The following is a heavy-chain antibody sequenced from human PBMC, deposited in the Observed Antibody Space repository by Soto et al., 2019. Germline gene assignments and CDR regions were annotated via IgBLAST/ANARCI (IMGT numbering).Heavy chain of an antibody. D-gene: IGHD3-16*01. CDR1: GYTFTSYD. CDR2: INAGNGNT. V-gene: IGHV1-3*01. Sequence: ASVKVSCKASGYTFTSYDMHWVRQAPGQRLEWMGWINAGNGNTKYSQKFQGRVTITRDTSASTAYIELSSLRSEDTAVYYCARGEFLSYDDYWGQGTLVTVSS. J-gene: IGHJ4*02. CDR3: ARGEFLSYDDY.